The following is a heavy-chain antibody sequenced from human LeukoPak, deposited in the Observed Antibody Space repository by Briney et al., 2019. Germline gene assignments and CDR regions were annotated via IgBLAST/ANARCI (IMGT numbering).Heavy chain of an antibody. V-gene: IGHV1-69*04. CDR2: IIPILGIA. Sequence: GASVKVSCKASGGTFSSYAVSWVRQAPGQGLEWMGRIIPILGIANYAQKFQGRVTITADKSTSTAYMELSSLRSEDTAVYYCARPSLGDIVVVPAAFGAFDIWGQGTMVTVSS. CDR3: ARPSLGDIVVVPAAFGAFDI. J-gene: IGHJ3*02. D-gene: IGHD2-2*01. CDR1: GGTFSSYA.